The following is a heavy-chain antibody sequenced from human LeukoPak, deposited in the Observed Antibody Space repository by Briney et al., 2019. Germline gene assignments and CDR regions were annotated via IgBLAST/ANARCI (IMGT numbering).Heavy chain of an antibody. J-gene: IGHJ4*02. CDR1: GFTFSDYY. V-gene: IGHV3-11*01. Sequence: PGGSLRLSCAASGFTFSDYYMSWIRQAPGKGLEWVSYISSSGSTIYYADSVKGRFTISRDNAKNSLYLQMNSLRAEDTAVYYCAREYSSGWYLFRSGTVDYWGQGTLVTVSS. CDR3: AREYSSGWYLFRSGTVDY. D-gene: IGHD6-19*01. CDR2: ISSSGSTI.